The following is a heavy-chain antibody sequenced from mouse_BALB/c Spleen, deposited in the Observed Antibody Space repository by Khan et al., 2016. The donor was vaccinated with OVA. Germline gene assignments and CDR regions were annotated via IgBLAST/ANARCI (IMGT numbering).Heavy chain of an antibody. Sequence: VQLQQSGPELMKPGASVKISCKASGYSFTSYYIHWIMQSHGKSLEWIGYIDPFSGGITYNQKFKGKATLTVDKSSSTAYIYFSNLTSEDSAVYYCTRQDYVAWFTYGGQGTLVNVSA. J-gene: IGHJ3*01. CDR3: TRQDYVAWFTY. V-gene: IGHV1S135*01. CDR1: GYSFTSYY. D-gene: IGHD2-4*01. CDR2: IDPFSGGI.